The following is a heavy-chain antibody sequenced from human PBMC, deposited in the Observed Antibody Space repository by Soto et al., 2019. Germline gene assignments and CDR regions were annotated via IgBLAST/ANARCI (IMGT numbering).Heavy chain of an antibody. CDR2: IYYTGKT. CDR1: GDYIHVGGYY. CDR3: GRDLTSNANCIDS. V-gene: IGHV4-30-4*01. J-gene: IGHJ5*01. Sequence: SETLSLTCSVSGDYIHVGGYYWTWIRQRPGKGLEWMGYIYYTGKTYYNPSLESRLTMSVDRSKNQFSLRLTSVTAADTAVYFCGRDLTSNANCIDSWGQGTLVTVSS. D-gene: IGHD2-2*01.